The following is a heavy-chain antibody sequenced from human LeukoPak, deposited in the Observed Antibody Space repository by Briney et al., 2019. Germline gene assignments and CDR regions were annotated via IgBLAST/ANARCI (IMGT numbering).Heavy chain of an antibody. CDR2: ISGSGGST. V-gene: IGHV3-23*01. CDR3: AKENWFGEFDY. CDR1: GFTLGSYA. Sequence: PGGSRDSPVQPPGFTLGSYALTWFGKAPGKGLKWVSAISGSGGSTYYADSVKGRFTISRDNSKNTLYLQMNSLRAEDTAVYYCAKENWFGEFDYWGQGTLVTVSS. D-gene: IGHD3-10*01. J-gene: IGHJ4*02.